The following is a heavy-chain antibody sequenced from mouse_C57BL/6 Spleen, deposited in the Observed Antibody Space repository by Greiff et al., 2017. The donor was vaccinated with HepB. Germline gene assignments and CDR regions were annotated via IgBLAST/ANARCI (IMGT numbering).Heavy chain of an antibody. Sequence: QVTLKESGPGILQSSQTLSLTCSFSGFSLSTSGMGVSWIRQPSGKGLEWLAHIYWDDDKRYNPSLKSRLTISKDTSRNQVFLKITSVDTADTATYYCARRDSNYVPYFDVWGTGTTVTVSS. V-gene: IGHV8-12*01. CDR3: ARRDSNYVPYFDV. J-gene: IGHJ1*03. D-gene: IGHD2-5*01. CDR2: IYWDDDK. CDR1: GFSLSTSGMG.